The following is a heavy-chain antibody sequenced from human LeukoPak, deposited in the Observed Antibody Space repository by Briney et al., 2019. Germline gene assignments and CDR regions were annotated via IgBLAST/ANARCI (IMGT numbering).Heavy chain of an antibody. D-gene: IGHD3-3*01. CDR3: AGTEDFWSGYHFDY. CDR1: GGSISSYY. V-gene: IGHV4-59*08. Sequence: PSETLSLTCTVSGGSISSYYWSWIRQPPGKGLEWIGCIYYSGSTNYNPSLKSRVTISVDTSKNQFSLKLSSVTAADTAVYYCAGTEDFWSGYHFDYWGQGTLVTVSS. CDR2: IYYSGST. J-gene: IGHJ4*02.